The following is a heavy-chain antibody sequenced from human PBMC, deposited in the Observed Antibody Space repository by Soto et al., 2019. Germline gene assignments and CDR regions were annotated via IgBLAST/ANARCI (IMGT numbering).Heavy chain of an antibody. D-gene: IGHD2-2*01. J-gene: IGHJ6*03. Sequence: QVQLQESGPGLVKPSETLSLTCTVSVGSISSYYWSWIRQPPGKGLEWIGYTYYSGGTNYNPSLKSRVTISVDTSKNQFSLKLSSVTAADTAVYYCARDSGQVVECQLLFTYYYYYMVVWGKGTTVAVSS. CDR1: VGSISSYY. CDR3: ARDSGQVVECQLLFTYYYYYMVV. V-gene: IGHV4-59*01. CDR2: TYYSGGT.